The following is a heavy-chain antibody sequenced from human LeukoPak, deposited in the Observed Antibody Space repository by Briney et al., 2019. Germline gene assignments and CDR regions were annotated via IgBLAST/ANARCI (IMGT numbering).Heavy chain of an antibody. Sequence: PGGSLRLSCAASGFTFSSYSMNWVRQAPGKGLEWVSYISSSSSTIYYADSVKGRFTISRDNAKNSLYLQMNSLRAEDTAVYYCARRTQYSYGVDYTDVWGKGTTVTVSS. CDR1: GFTFSSYS. CDR2: ISSSSSTI. D-gene: IGHD5-18*01. V-gene: IGHV3-48*04. J-gene: IGHJ6*03. CDR3: ARRTQYSYGVDYTDV.